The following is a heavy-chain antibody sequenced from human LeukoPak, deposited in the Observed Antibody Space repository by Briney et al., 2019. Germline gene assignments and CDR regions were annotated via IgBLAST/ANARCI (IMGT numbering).Heavy chain of an antibody. Sequence: PGGSLRLSCAASGFTFSGYAMSWVRQAPGKGLEWVSGIGGNGGSTDYADSVKGRSTISRDSSKNTLYLQMNTLRAEDTAVYYCAKDGLPDGKPHYYYYMDVWGKGTTVTVSS. J-gene: IGHJ6*03. CDR2: IGGNGGST. V-gene: IGHV3-23*01. CDR3: AKDGLPDGKPHYYYYMDV. D-gene: IGHD2-2*01. CDR1: GFTFSGYA.